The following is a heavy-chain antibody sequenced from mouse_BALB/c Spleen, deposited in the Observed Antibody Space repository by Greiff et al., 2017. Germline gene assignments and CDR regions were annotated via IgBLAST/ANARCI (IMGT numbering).Heavy chain of an antibody. V-gene: IGHV1-69*02. CDR3: ARKGFDY. CDR2: IDPSDSET. CDR1: GYTFTSYW. Sequence: QVQLKQPGAELVKPGAPVKLSCKASGYTFTSYWMNWVKQRPGRGLEWIGRIDPSDSETHYNQKFKDKATLTVDKSSSTAYIQLSSLTSEDSAVYYCARKGFDYWGQGTTLTVSS. J-gene: IGHJ2*01.